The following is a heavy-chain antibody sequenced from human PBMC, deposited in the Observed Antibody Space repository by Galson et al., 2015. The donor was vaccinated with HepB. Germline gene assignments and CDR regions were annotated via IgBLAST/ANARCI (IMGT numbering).Heavy chain of an antibody. CDR1: GYTFGHYW. CDR2: IYPDDSTV. D-gene: IGHD1-14*01. J-gene: IGHJ5*02. Sequence: QSGAEVKKPGESLKISCRGSGYTFGHYWIGWVRQMPGKILEWMGIIYPDDSTVRYSPSFQGQVTISPDKSTATAYLEWSSLKASDTAMYFCARFSAAGFSLNWFDPWGQGTLVTVSS. CDR3: ARFSAAGFSLNWFDP. V-gene: IGHV5-51*01.